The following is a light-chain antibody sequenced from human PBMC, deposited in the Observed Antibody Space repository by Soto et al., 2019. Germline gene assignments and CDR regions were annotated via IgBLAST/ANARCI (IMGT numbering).Light chain of an antibody. V-gene: IGLV3-1*01. J-gene: IGLJ2*01. CDR1: KLGDKY. Sequence: SYELTQPPSVSVSPAQTASITCSGDKLGDKYACWYQQKPGQSPVLVIYQNNKRPSGIPERFSGSNSGNTATLTISGTQAMDEADYYCQAWGSSIVVFGGGTKLTVL. CDR3: QAWGSSIVV. CDR2: QNN.